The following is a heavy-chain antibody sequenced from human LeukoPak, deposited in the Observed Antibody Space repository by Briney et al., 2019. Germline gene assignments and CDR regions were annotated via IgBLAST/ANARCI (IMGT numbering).Heavy chain of an antibody. CDR2: ISGSDDGT. CDR1: GFTFRTSG. V-gene: IGHV3-23*01. Sequence: GGSLRLSCAASGFTFRTSGMSWVRQAPGKGLEWVSAISGSDDGTYYADSVKGRFTISRDNSRNTLYLQMNTLRAEDTAVYYCAKVSTRIAVAGYFDYWGQGTLVTVSS. D-gene: IGHD6-19*01. CDR3: AKVSTRIAVAGYFDY. J-gene: IGHJ4*02.